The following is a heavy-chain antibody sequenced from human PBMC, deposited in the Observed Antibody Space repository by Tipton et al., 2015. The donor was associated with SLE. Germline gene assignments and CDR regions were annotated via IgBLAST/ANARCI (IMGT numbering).Heavy chain of an antibody. J-gene: IGHJ6*02. CDR1: GFTFSSYW. CDR2: IKEDGNEK. Sequence: SLRLSCAASGFTFSSYWMNWVRQAPGEGLEWVASIKEDGNEKIYVDSVKGRFTVSRDNANNSLFLQINSLRVEDTAVYYCARESTYYYYGMDVWGRGTTVTVSS. D-gene: IGHD3-16*01. V-gene: IGHV3-7*01. CDR3: ARESTYYYYGMDV.